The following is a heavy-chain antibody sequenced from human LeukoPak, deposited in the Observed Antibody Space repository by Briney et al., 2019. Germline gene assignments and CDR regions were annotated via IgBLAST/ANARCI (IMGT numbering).Heavy chain of an antibody. CDR3: ARDDSRFLELNGAFDI. J-gene: IGHJ3*02. D-gene: IGHD3-3*01. Sequence: GGSLRLSCAASGYTFSSYSMNWVRQAPGKGLEWVSSISSSSSYIYYADSVKGRFTISRDNAKNSLYLQMNSLRAEDTAVYYCARDDSRFLELNGAFDIWGQGTMVTVSS. CDR1: GYTFSSYS. V-gene: IGHV3-21*01. CDR2: ISSSSSYI.